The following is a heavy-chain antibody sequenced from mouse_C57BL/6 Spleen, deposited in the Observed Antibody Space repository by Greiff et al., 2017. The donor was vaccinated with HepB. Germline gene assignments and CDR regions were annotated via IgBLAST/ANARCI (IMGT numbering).Heavy chain of an antibody. Sequence: QVQLQQSGAELARPGASVKLSCKASGYTFTSYGISWVKQRTGQGLEWIGEIYPRSGNTYYNEKFKGKATLTADKSSSAAYMELRSLTSEDSAVYFCARDYGSSYAMDYWGQGTSVTVSS. CDR2: IYPRSGNT. CDR1: GYTFTSYG. J-gene: IGHJ4*01. V-gene: IGHV1-81*01. D-gene: IGHD1-1*01. CDR3: ARDYGSSYAMDY.